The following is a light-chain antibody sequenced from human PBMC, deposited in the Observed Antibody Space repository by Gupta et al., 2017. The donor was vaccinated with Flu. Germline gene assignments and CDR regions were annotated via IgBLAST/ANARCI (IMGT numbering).Light chain of an antibody. CDR1: SLRSYY. CDR3: SSRDSSGNPWV. V-gene: IGLV3-19*01. J-gene: IGLJ3*02. Sequence: SSELTQDPAVSVALGQTVRITCQGDSLRSYYASWYQQKPGQAPVLVIYGKNNRPSGIPDRFSGSSSGNTASLTITGAQAEDEADYYCSSRDSSGNPWVFGGGTKLTVL. CDR2: GKN.